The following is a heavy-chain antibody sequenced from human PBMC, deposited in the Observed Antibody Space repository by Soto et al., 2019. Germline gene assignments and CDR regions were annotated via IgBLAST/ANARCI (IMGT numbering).Heavy chain of an antibody. CDR3: ARDQHGYRYGYGWGY. CDR2: ISSSSSYI. D-gene: IGHD5-18*01. V-gene: IGHV3-21*01. CDR1: GFTFSSYS. J-gene: IGHJ4*02. Sequence: EVQLVESGGGLVKPGGSLRLSCAASGFTFSSYSMNWVRQAPGKGLEWVSSISSSSSYIYYAESVKGRVTISRDNAKYYMYLQMNSLRAEYTDVYYCARDQHGYRYGYGWGYWGQGTLVTVCS.